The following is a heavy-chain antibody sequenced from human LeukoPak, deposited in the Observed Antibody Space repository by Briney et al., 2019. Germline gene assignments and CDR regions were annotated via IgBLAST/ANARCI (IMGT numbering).Heavy chain of an antibody. Sequence: PGGSLRLSCAASGFTFDDYGMSWVRQAPGKGLEWVSGINWNGGSTGYADSVNGRFTISRDNAKNSLYLQMNSLRGEDTALYYCSRDRNSPSAFVIGGQGTMVTVSS. J-gene: IGHJ3*02. CDR3: SRDRNSPSAFVI. CDR2: INWNGGST. CDR1: GFTFDDYG. D-gene: IGHD4-23*01. V-gene: IGHV3-20*04.